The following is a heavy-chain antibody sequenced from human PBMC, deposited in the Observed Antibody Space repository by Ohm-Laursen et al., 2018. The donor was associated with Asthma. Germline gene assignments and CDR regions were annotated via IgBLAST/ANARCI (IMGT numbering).Heavy chain of an antibody. J-gene: IGHJ3*02. V-gene: IGHV3-9*01. Sequence: SLRLSCAASGFSFDDYAMHWVRQGPGKGLEWVSGISWNSGSIGYADSVKGRFTISRDNAKNSLYLQMNSLRAEDTALYYCAKDMLVGQQLTRDAFDIWGQGTMVTVSS. D-gene: IGHD6-13*01. CDR2: ISWNSGSI. CDR1: GFSFDDYA. CDR3: AKDMLVGQQLTRDAFDI.